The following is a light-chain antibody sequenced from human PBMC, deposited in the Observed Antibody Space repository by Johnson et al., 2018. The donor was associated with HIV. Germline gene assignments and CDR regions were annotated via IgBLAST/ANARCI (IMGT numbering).Light chain of an antibody. CDR3: GTWDSSLSACYV. CDR1: SSNIGNNY. J-gene: IGLJ1*01. Sequence: QSVLTQPPSVSAAPGQKVTISCSGSSSNIGNNYVSWYQQLPGTAPKLLIYDNNKRPSGIPDRFSGSKSGTSATLGITGLQTGDEADYYCGTWDSSLSACYVFGSGTKVIV. CDR2: DNN. V-gene: IGLV1-51*01.